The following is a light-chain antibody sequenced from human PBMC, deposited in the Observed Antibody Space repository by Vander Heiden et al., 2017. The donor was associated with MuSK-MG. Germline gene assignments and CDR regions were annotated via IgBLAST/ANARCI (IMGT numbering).Light chain of an antibody. CDR2: LGS. Sequence: DIVMTQSPLSLPVTPGEPASISCRSSQSLLHSNGYNYLDWYLQKPGQSPQLLIYLGSNRASGVPDRLPGTASGTDFTLKISRVEAEDVGVYYCRQSLQTPRTFGQGTKVEIK. V-gene: IGKV2-28*01. CDR1: QSLLHSNGYNY. CDR3: RQSLQTPRT. J-gene: IGKJ1*01.